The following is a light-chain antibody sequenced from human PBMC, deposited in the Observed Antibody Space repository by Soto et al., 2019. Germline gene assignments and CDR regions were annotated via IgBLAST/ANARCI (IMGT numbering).Light chain of an antibody. J-gene: IGKJ3*01. Sequence: DIQMTQSPSSLSASVGDRVTITCRASQTIIRYLNWYQQKPGRAPNLLIYAASSLHTGVPSRFSASGSGTEFTLTISSLQPEDSGTYDGQQSYSTLFTFGPGTRVEIK. CDR2: AAS. CDR1: QTIIRY. CDR3: QQSYSTLFT. V-gene: IGKV1-39*01.